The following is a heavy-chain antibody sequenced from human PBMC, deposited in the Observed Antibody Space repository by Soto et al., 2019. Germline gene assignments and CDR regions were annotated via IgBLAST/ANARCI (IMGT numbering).Heavy chain of an antibody. CDR3: AKYGSEYSSPSGLGNFDY. CDR1: GFTFSSYA. CDR2: ISGSGGST. Sequence: GGSLRLSCAASGFTFSSYAMNWVRQAPGKGLEWVSAISGSGGSTYYADSVKGRFTISRDNSKNTMYLQMNSLRAEDSAVYYCAKYGSEYSSPSGLGNFDYWGQGTLVTVSS. J-gene: IGHJ4*02. D-gene: IGHD6-6*01. V-gene: IGHV3-23*01.